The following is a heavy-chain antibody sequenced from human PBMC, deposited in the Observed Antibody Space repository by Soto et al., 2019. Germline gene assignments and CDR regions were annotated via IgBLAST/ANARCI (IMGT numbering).Heavy chain of an antibody. V-gene: IGHV1-18*01. CDR1: GYTFTSYG. CDR3: AREWTYSSSFSYYYYGMDV. D-gene: IGHD6-6*01. Sequence: ASVKVSCKASGYTFTSYGISWVRQAPGQGLEWMGWISAYNGNTNYAQKLQGRVTMTTDTSTSTAYMELRSLRSDDTAVYYCAREWTYSSSFSYYYYGMDVWGQGTTVTVSS. J-gene: IGHJ6*02. CDR2: ISAYNGNT.